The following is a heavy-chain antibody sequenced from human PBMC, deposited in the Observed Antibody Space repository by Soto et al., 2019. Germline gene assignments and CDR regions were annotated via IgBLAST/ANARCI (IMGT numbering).Heavy chain of an antibody. J-gene: IGHJ4*02. V-gene: IGHV1-18*04. CDR3: AREAGWQRMVPYD. CDR1: GYTFTSYG. D-gene: IGHD6-25*01. CDR2: ISAFNGDT. Sequence: QVQLVQSGTEVKKPGASVNVSCKAFGYTFTSYGFSWVRQVPGQGLEWLGWISAFNGDTQYSQTMKGRLTETTDTATTTVHMELRSLTPADTAVYYCAREAGWQRMVPYDWGQGTLVTVS.